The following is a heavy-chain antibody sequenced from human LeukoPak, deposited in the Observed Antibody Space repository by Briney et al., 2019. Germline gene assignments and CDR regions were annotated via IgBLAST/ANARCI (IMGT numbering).Heavy chain of an antibody. D-gene: IGHD2/OR15-2a*01. CDR3: ARGEYWVRF. CDR1: GGSVSRTNYY. J-gene: IGHJ4*02. V-gene: IGHV4-39*02. CDR2: INHGGGT. Sequence: SETLSLTCTVSGGSVSRTNYYWAWIRQPPGKGLEWIATINHGGGTHHNASLKSRLTIAVDTATNDFSLKLSSVTAADTAVYYCARGEYWVRFWGRGTLVTVSS.